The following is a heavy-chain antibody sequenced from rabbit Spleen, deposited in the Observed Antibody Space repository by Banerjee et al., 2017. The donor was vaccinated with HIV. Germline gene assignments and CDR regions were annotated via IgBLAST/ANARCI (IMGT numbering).Heavy chain of an antibody. V-gene: IGHV1S40*01. CDR3: AREDVGGSVSL. Sequence: QSLEESGGGLVQPEGSLKLSCTASGFSFTNKAVMCWVRQAPGKGPEWIACIYTGSSGHTYYATRAKGRFTISKTSSTMVTLQMTSLAAADTATYFCAREDVGGSVSLWGQGTLVTVS. CDR1: GFSFTNKAV. J-gene: IGHJ4*01. D-gene: IGHD1-1*01. CDR2: IYTGSSGHT.